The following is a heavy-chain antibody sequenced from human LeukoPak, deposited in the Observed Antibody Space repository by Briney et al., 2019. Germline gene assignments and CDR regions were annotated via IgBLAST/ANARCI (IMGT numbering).Heavy chain of an antibody. J-gene: IGHJ6*02. Sequence: GGSLRLSCAASGFTFSSYGMHWVRQAPGKGLEWVAAIWYDGSNKYYADSVKGRFTISRDNSKNTLYLQMNSLRAEDTAVYYCATRSPQENDYYYGMDVWGQGTTVTVSS. CDR2: IWYDGSNK. CDR1: GFTFSSYG. V-gene: IGHV3-33*01. D-gene: IGHD6-19*01. CDR3: ATRSPQENDYYYGMDV.